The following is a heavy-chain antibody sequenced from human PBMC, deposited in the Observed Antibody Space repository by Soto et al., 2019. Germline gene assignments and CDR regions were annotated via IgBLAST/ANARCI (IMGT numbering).Heavy chain of an antibody. CDR2: IYHSGST. CDR3: ASAGGLGAVAAYY. D-gene: IGHD6-19*01. V-gene: IGHV4-30-2*01. J-gene: IGHJ4*02. Sequence: QLQLQESGSGLVKPSQTLSLTCAVSGGSISSGGYSWSWIRQPPGKGLEWIGYIYHSGSTYYNPCLKSRVTISVDRSKNQCSLKLSSVTAAATAVYYCASAGGLGAVAAYYWGQGTLVTVSS. CDR1: GGSISSGGYS.